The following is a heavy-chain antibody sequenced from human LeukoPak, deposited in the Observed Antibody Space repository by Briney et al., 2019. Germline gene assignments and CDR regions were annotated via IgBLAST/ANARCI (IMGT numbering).Heavy chain of an antibody. V-gene: IGHV3-23*01. J-gene: IGHJ6*03. CDR2: ISAIGGST. CDR1: GFTFSNYA. CDR3: AKDRSSSWYPSCMDV. Sequence: GGSLRLSCAASGFTFSNYAMIWVRQAPVKGLEWVAGISAIGGSTYYADSLKGRFTISRDNSKNTLYLQMNSLRAEDTAVYYCAKDRSSSWYPSCMDVWGKGTTVTVSS. D-gene: IGHD6-13*01.